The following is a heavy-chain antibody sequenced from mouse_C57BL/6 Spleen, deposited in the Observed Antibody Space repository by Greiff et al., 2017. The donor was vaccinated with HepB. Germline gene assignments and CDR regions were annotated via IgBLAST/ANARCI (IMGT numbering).Heavy chain of an antibody. V-gene: IGHV14-2*01. J-gene: IGHJ1*03. CDR3: ARHSNYLRYFDV. CDR2: IDPEDGET. Sequence: EVQLQQSGAELVKPGASVKLSCTASGFNIKDYYIHWVKQRTEQGLEWIGRIDPEDGETKYAPNFQGKATITADTSSNTAYLQLSSLTSEDTAVYYCARHSNYLRYFDVWGTGTTVTVSS. CDR1: GFNIKDYY. D-gene: IGHD2-5*01.